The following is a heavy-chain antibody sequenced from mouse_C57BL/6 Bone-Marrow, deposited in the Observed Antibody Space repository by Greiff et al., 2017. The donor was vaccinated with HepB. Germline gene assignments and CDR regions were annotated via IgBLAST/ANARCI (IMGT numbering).Heavy chain of an antibody. D-gene: IGHD1-1*01. CDR3: TREILRLYYAMDY. Sequence: EVKVVESGTVLARPGASVKMSCKTSGYTFTSYWMHWVKQRPGQGLEWIGAIYPGNSDTSYNQKFKGKAKLTAVTSASTAYMELSSLTNEDSAVYYCTREILRLYYAMDYWGQGTSVTVSS. CDR2: IYPGNSDT. V-gene: IGHV1-5*01. J-gene: IGHJ4*01. CDR1: GYTFTSYW.